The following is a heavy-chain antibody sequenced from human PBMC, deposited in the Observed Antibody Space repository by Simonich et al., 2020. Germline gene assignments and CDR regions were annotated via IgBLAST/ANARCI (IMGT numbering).Heavy chain of an antibody. J-gene: IGHJ4*02. D-gene: IGHD6-6*01. CDR3: ARWAYSSSYFDY. CDR2: IYYSETT. V-gene: IGHV4-39*01. CDR1: GGSISSSRYY. Sequence: QLQLQESGPGLVKPSETLSLTCTVSGGSISSSRYYWGWIRRPPGKGLEWIGSIYYSETTYYTPSLKCRVTISVDTSKNQFSLKLSSVTAADTAVYYCARWAYSSSYFDYWGQGTLVTVSS.